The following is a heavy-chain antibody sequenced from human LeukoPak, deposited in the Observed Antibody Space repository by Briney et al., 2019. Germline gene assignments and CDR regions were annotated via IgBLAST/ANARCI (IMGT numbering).Heavy chain of an antibody. D-gene: IGHD3-10*01. Sequence: PGGSLRLSCAASGFTFSNAWMSWVRQAPGKGLEWIGSIHHTGNTYYNPSLKSRAAISVDTSKNQFSLKLSSVTAADTAVYYCARELWFAEGGAFDIWGQGTMVIVSS. CDR3: ARELWFAEGGAFDI. CDR1: GFTFSNAW. J-gene: IGHJ3*02. V-gene: IGHV4-38-2*02. CDR2: IHHTGNT.